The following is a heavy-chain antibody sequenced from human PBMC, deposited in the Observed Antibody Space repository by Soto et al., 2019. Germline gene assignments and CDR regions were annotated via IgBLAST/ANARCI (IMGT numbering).Heavy chain of an antibody. V-gene: IGHV3-21*06. CDR1: GFTFSSYS. Sequence: EVQLVESGGGLVKPGGSLRLSCVDSGFTFSSYSMNWVRQAPGKGLEWVSSISAYSSPIFYADSVKGRFTISRDNAKNPLSLQMNRLRAADTAVYYCVRGGRGYTRDDVFDVWGQGTMVTVSP. J-gene: IGHJ3*01. D-gene: IGHD6-25*01. CDR2: ISAYSSPI. CDR3: VRGGRGYTRDDVFDV.